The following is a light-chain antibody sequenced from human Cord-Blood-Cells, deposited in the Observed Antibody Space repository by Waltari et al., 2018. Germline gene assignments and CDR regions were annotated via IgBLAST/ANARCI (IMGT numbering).Light chain of an antibody. Sequence: ASVSGSPGQSITISCTGTSSDVGSYNLVSWYQQHPGKAPKLMIYEGSKRPSGVPNRFSGSKSGNTASLTISGLQAEDEADYYCCSYAGSSTYVVFGGGTKLTVL. J-gene: IGLJ2*01. CDR3: CSYAGSSTYVV. CDR2: EGS. V-gene: IGLV2-23*01. CDR1: SSDVGSYNL.